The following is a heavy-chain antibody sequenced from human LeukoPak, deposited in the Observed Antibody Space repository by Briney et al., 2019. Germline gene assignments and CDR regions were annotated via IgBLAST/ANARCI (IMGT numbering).Heavy chain of an antibody. CDR1: GYTFTTYG. D-gene: IGHD6-13*01. Sequence: ASVKASCKASGYTFTTYGITWVRQAPGQGLEWMGWTSAHNGNTKYAQKLQGRVTMTTDTSTRTAYMELRSLRSDDTAVYYCARDTIAADFIDYWGQGTLVTVSS. J-gene: IGHJ4*02. V-gene: IGHV1-18*01. CDR3: ARDTIAADFIDY. CDR2: TSAHNGNT.